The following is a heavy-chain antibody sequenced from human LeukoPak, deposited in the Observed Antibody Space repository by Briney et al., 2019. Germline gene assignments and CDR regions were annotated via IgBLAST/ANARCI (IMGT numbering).Heavy chain of an antibody. CDR2: IYYSGST. CDR3: ARSGGLWFGELHFDY. V-gene: IGHV4-59*08. Sequence: SETLSLTCTVSGGSISNYYWTWIRQPPGKGLEWIGYIYYSGSTDYNPSLKSRVTTSIDTSKNQFSLTLNSVTAADTAVYYCARSGGLWFGELHFDYWGQGTLVTVSS. CDR1: GGSISNYY. D-gene: IGHD3-10*01. J-gene: IGHJ4*02.